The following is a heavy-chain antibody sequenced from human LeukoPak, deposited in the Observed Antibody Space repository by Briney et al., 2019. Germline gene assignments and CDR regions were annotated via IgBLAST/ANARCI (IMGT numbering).Heavy chain of an antibody. D-gene: IGHD2-15*01. V-gene: IGHV3-7*01. Sequence: GGALRLSCAASEFTLSSHQMSWVRQAPGKGLDGVAKITQDGSEKYYMDSVKGRFIISRDNGKNSLYLQMNSLGVEDTAVYYCARDWRQDNAFDLWGQGTMVTVSS. J-gene: IGHJ3*01. CDR2: ITQDGSEK. CDR3: ARDWRQDNAFDL. CDR1: EFTLSSHQ.